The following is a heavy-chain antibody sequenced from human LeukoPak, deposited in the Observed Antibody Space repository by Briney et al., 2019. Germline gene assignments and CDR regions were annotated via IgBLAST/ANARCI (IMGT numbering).Heavy chain of an antibody. J-gene: IGHJ4*02. CDR3: ARVIRWPSTFDH. CDR2: ISGSGSTI. D-gene: IGHD5-24*01. CDR1: GFTFSDYY. Sequence: PGGSLRLSCAASGFTFSDYYMSWNRQAPGKGLEWVSYISGSGSTIYYADSVKGRFSISRDNAKNSLYLQMNSLRAEDTAVYYCARVIRWPSTFDHWGQGTLVTVSS. V-gene: IGHV3-11*01.